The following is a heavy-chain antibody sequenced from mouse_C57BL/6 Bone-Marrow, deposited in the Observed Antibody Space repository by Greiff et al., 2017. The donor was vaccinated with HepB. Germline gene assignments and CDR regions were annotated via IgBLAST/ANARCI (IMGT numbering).Heavy chain of an antibody. J-gene: IGHJ2*01. CDR2: IYPRSGNT. V-gene: IGHV1-81*01. Sequence: VKLQESGAELARPGASVKLSCKASGYTFTSYGISWVKQRTGQGLEWIGEIYPRSGNTYYNEKFKGKATLTADKSSSTAYMELRSLTSEDSAVYFCAREGGLRRDYWGQGTTLTVSS. CDR3: AREGGLRRDY. CDR1: GYTFTSYG. D-gene: IGHD2-4*01.